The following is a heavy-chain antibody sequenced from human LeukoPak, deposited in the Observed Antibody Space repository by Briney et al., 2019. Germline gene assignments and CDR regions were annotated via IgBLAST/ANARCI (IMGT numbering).Heavy chain of an antibody. CDR3: ARGPNGYSGYDSLGFDY. CDR2: INPSGGST. Sequence: ASVKVSCKASGYTFTSHYMHWVRQAPGQGLEWMGIINPSGGSTSYAQKFQGRVTMTRDTSTSTVYMELSSLRSEDTAVYYCARGPNGYSGYDSLGFDYWGQGTLVTVSS. D-gene: IGHD5-12*01. J-gene: IGHJ4*02. CDR1: GYTFTSHY. V-gene: IGHV1-46*01.